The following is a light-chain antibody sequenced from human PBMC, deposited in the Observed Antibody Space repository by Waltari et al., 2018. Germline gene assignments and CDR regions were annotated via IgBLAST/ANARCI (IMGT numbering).Light chain of an antibody. Sequence: DIQMTQSPSTLSASVGDRVTITCRASQSINNRMAWYQQKPGKAPHLLIYDASTLEVGVPSRFSGSGSGTEFTLTISSLQPDDCATYYCQQYNSNSLLTFGGGTKVEIK. CDR3: QQYNSNSLLT. J-gene: IGKJ4*01. V-gene: IGKV1-5*03. CDR1: QSINNR. CDR2: DAS.